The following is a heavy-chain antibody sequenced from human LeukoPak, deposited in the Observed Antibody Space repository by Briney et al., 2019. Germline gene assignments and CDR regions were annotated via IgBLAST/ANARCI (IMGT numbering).Heavy chain of an antibody. CDR1: GFTFSSYG. CDR2: ISYDGSNK. CDR3: AKDSVVVPAALVY. J-gene: IGHJ4*02. D-gene: IGHD2-2*01. Sequence: GRSLRPSCAASGFTFSSYGMHWVRQAPGKGLEWVAVISYDGSNKYYADSVKGRFTISRDNSKNTLYLQMNSLRAEDTAVYYCAKDSVVVPAALVYWGQGTLVTVSS. V-gene: IGHV3-30*18.